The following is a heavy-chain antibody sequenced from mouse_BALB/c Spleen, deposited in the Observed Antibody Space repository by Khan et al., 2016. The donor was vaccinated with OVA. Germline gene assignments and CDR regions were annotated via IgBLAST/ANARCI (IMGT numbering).Heavy chain of an antibody. J-gene: IGHJ4*01. CDR2: IWGDGST. CDR3: AGFEASYYAMYY. D-gene: IGHD6-1*01. CDR1: GFSLTNYG. V-gene: IGHV2-3*01. Sequence: QVQLQQSGPGLLAPSQSLSITCTVSGFSLTNYGVNWVRQPPGKGLEWLGVIWGDGSTNYHSALISRLSITKDNSKSQVFLKLNSLQSDATATYYCAGFEASYYAMYYWGQGTSVTVSS.